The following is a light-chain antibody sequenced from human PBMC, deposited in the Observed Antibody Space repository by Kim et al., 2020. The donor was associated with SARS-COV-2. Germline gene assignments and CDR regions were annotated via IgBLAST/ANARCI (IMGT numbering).Light chain of an antibody. J-gene: IGKJ5*01. CDR3: QQYDYWPPIT. V-gene: IGKV3D-15*01. Sequence: ETVLTQSPATLSVSPGERAALSCMASQSIRDKLAWYQQKPGQAPRLLIYDASTRATGIPARFSGRGSGTEIVLTISSLQSEDFAVYYCQQYDYWPPITFGKGTRLEIK. CDR1: QSIRDK. CDR2: DAS.